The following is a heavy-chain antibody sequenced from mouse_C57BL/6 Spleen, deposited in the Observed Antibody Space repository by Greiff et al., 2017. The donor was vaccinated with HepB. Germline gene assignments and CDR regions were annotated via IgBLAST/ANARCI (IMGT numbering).Heavy chain of an antibody. CDR3: AKIPVVEPYAMDY. Sequence: VMLVESGPGLVQPSQSLSITCTVSGFSLTSYGVHWVRQSPGKGLEWLGVIWRGGSTDYNAAFMSRLSITKDNSKSQVFFKMNSLQADDTAIYYCAKIPVVEPYAMDYWGQGTSVTVSS. D-gene: IGHD1-1*01. V-gene: IGHV2-5*01. CDR2: IWRGGST. J-gene: IGHJ4*01. CDR1: GFSLTSYG.